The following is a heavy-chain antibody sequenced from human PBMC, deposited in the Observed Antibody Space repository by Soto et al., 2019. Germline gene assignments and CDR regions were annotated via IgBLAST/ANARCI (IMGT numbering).Heavy chain of an antibody. CDR3: ARGQAAGTVGFDH. CDR2: INHSGST. CDR1: GGSFSGYY. Sequence: QVQLQQWGAGLLKPSATMSLTCAVSGGSFSGYYWSWIRQPPAKGLEWIGEINHSGSTNYNPALKSRVTISVDTSKHQFSLKLSSVTAADTAVYYCARGQAAGTVGFDHWGQGNLVTLSS. V-gene: IGHV4-34*01. D-gene: IGHD6-13*01. J-gene: IGHJ4*02.